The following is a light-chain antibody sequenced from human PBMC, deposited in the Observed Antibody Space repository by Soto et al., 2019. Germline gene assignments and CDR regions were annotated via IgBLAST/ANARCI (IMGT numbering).Light chain of an antibody. CDR3: QQYGSSPT. CDR2: GAS. CDR1: QSVRSNY. Sequence: EIVFAQSPGSLSLSPGERATLSCRASQSVRSNYLAWYQQKPGQAPRRLIYGASSRATGIPDRFTGSGSGTDFTLTISRLEPEDFAVYYCQQYGSSPTFGEGTRLEIK. J-gene: IGKJ5*01. V-gene: IGKV3-20*01.